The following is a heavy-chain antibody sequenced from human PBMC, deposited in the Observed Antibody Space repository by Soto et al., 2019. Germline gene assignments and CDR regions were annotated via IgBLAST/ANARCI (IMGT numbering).Heavy chain of an antibody. V-gene: IGHV4-61*01. CDR1: GGSVSSGSYY. D-gene: IGHD6-13*01. Sequence: SETLSLTCTVSGGSVSSGSYYWSWIRQPPGKGLEWIGYIYYSGSTNYNPSLKSRVTVSVDTSKNQFSLKLSSVTAADTAVYYCARDRIAAAGGYYYGMDVWGQGTTVTVSS. CDR2: IYYSGST. CDR3: ARDRIAAAGGYYYGMDV. J-gene: IGHJ6*02.